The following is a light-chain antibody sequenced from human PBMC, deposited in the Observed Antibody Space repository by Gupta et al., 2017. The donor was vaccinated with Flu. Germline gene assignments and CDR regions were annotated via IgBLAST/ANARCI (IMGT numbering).Light chain of an antibody. J-gene: IGLJ2*01. Sequence: SSELTQDPAVSVALGQTVRITCQGDSLRNSYASWYQQKPGQAPVLVLYAKNIRPSGIPARFSCSSSENTASLTISXAXAEDEAXYYCNSPHSTDSHTAVFGGGTKLTVL. V-gene: IGLV3-19*01. CDR3: NSPHSTDSHTAV. CDR1: SLRNSY. CDR2: AKN.